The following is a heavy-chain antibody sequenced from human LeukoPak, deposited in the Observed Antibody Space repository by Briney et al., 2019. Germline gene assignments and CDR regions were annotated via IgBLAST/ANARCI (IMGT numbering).Heavy chain of an antibody. Sequence: PSQTLSLTCAVSGGSISSGGYSWSWIRQPPGKGLEWIGYIYHSGSTYYNPSLKSRVTISVDRSKNQFSLELSSVTAADTAVYYCARGRRDFDYWGQGTLVTVSS. V-gene: IGHV4-30-2*01. CDR2: IYHSGST. CDR1: GGSISSGGYS. CDR3: ARGRRDFDY. J-gene: IGHJ4*02.